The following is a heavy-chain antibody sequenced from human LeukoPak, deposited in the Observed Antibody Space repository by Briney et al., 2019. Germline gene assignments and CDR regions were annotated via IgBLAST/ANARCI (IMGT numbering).Heavy chain of an antibody. J-gene: IGHJ4*02. CDR3: VNMVSDSGVEGK. D-gene: IGHD3-10*01. CDR2: INGDGSHT. CDR1: GFTFSSYW. Sequence: GGSLRLSCAASGFTFSSYWMHWVRQAPGKGPVWISYINGDGSHTTYADSVKGRFTISRDNAINTVYLQMNSLRDEDTAIYYCVNMVSDSGVEGKWGQGTLVTVSS. V-gene: IGHV3-74*01.